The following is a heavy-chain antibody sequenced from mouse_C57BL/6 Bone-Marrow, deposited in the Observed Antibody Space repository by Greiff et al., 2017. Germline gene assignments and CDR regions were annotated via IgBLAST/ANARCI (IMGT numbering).Heavy chain of an antibody. CDR3: AREPLYYYGSSFYAMDY. CDR2: ISYDGSN. D-gene: IGHD1-1*01. CDR1: GYSITSGYY. Sequence: EVKLQESGPGLVKPSQSLSLTCSVTGYSITSGYYWNWIRQFPGNNLEWMGYISYDGSNNYNPSLKNRISITRDTSKNQFFLKLNSVTTEDTATYYCAREPLYYYGSSFYAMDYWGQGTSVTVSS. V-gene: IGHV3-6*01. J-gene: IGHJ4*01.